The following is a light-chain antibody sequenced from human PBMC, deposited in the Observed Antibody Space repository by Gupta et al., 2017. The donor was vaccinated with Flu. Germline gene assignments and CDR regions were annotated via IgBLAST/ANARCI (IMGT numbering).Light chain of an antibody. V-gene: IGLV2-14*01. Sequence: QSAMPPPASVSGSTGQSITIPCTGTSSDGGCYDEVSWEQQHPGKAPKLMSYEVSHRPSGVSNRFSGSKSDNSDSLTISGLQAEDEADYYCSSYTSSRTRGCGGGTKL. CDR1: SSDGGCYDE. CDR2: EVS. CDR3: SSYTSSRTRG. J-gene: IGLJ3*02.